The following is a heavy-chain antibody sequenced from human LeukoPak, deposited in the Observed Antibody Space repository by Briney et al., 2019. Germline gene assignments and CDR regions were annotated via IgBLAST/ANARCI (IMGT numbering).Heavy chain of an antibody. D-gene: IGHD2-2*01. V-gene: IGHV1-8*03. J-gene: IGHJ4*02. CDR2: MNPNSGNT. CDR1: GYTFTSYG. Sequence: GASVKVSCKASGYTFTSYGISWVRQAPGQGLEWMGWMNPNSGNTGYAQKFQGRVTITRNTSISTAYMELSSLRSEDTAVYYCARVFSTSSLWPFYFDYWGQGTLVTVSS. CDR3: ARVFSTSSLWPFYFDY.